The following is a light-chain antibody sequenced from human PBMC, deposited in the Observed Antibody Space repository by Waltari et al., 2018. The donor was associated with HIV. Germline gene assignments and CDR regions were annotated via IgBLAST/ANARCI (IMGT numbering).Light chain of an antibody. V-gene: IGLV1-51*01. CDR2: DDD. Sequence: QSVLTQPPSVSAAPGQTVTISCPGSGSNFGKDNVSWYRQFPGSAPQLLIYDDDRRPSGISDRFSGSKSGTSATLGIAGLHAGDEADYYCETWDSSLSIMIFGGGTKVTVL. J-gene: IGLJ2*01. CDR3: ETWDSSLSIMI. CDR1: GSNFGKDN.